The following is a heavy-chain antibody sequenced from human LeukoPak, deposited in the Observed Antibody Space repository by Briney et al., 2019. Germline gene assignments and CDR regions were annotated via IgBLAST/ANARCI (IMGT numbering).Heavy chain of an antibody. V-gene: IGHV3-23*01. CDR3: ARSPSTTGYYFDY. Sequence: PGGSLRLSCAASGLTFSNYAMSWVRQAPGKGLEWVSVISGSGGSTYYADFVKGRFTISRDSSKNTLYLQMNSLRAEDTAVYYCARSPSTTGYYFDYWGQGTLVTVSS. CDR2: ISGSGGST. D-gene: IGHD4-17*01. J-gene: IGHJ4*02. CDR1: GLTFSNYA.